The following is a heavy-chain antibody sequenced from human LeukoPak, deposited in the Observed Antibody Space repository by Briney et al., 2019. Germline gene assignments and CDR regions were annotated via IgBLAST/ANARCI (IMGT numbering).Heavy chain of an antibody. CDR1: GYSFTDYY. D-gene: IGHD2-21*01. CDR3: ARADRLHGGPYLIGP. CDR2: INPNSGGT. Sequence: APVKVSCKTSGYSFTDYYMHWVRQAPGQGLEWMGWINPNSGGTSSAQKFQGRVTMTRDTSITTVYMEVSWLTSDDTAIYYCARADRLHGGPYLIGPWGQGTLVTVSS. J-gene: IGHJ5*02. V-gene: IGHV1-2*02.